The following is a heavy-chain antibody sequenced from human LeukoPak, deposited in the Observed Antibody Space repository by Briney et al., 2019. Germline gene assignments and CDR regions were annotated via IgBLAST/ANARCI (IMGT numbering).Heavy chain of an antibody. CDR3: ATDPYFYGSGREIDY. Sequence: GASVTVSCKVSGYTLTELSMHWVRQAPGKGLEWMGGFDPEDGETIYAQKFQGRVTMTEDTSTDTAYMELSSLRSEDTAVYYCATDPYFYGSGREIDYWGQGTLVTVSS. J-gene: IGHJ4*02. CDR2: FDPEDGET. CDR1: GYTLTELS. V-gene: IGHV1-24*01. D-gene: IGHD3-10*01.